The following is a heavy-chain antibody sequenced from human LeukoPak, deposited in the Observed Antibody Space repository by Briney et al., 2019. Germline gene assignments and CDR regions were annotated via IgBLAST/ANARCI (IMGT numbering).Heavy chain of an antibody. CDR1: GFTFSSYA. CDR3: ARVNEQQLAVDYFDY. J-gene: IGHJ4*02. CDR2: ISYDGSNK. Sequence: GRSLRLSCAASGFTFSSYAMHWVRQAPGKGLEWVAVISYDGSNKYYADSAKGRFTISRDNSKNTLYLQMNSLRAEDTAVYYCARVNEQQLAVDYFDYWGQGTLVTVSP. D-gene: IGHD6-6*01. V-gene: IGHV3-30-3*01.